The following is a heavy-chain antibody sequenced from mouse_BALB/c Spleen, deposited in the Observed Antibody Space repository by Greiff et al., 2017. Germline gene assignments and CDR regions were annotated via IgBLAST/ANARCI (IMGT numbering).Heavy chain of an antibody. CDR3: ACFYYDYSWFAY. CDR2: IWGDGST. J-gene: IGHJ3*01. V-gene: IGHV2-6-7*01. Sequence: VQGVESGPGLVAPSQCLSITCTVSGFSLTGYGVNWVRQPPGKGLEWLGMIWGDGSTDDNSALKSRLSISKDNSKSQVFLKMNSLQTDDTARYYCACFYYDYSWFAYWGQGTLVTVSA. CDR1: GFSLTGYG. D-gene: IGHD2-4*01.